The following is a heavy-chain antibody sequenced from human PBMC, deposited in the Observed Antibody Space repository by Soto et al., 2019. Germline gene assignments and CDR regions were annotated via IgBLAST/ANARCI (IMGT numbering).Heavy chain of an antibody. CDR1: GASINSGGYF. D-gene: IGHD5-18*01. Sequence: QVQLQESGPGLVKPSQTLSLACSVSGASINSGGYFWSWIRQLPGKGLEWIGYIHYSGSTYYNPPLKSRVVMSMDTSKNDFSLKLSSVTAADTALFYCARGFVETAMAFDYWGQGALVTVSS. V-gene: IGHV4-31*03. CDR3: ARGFVETAMAFDY. J-gene: IGHJ4*02. CDR2: IHYSGST.